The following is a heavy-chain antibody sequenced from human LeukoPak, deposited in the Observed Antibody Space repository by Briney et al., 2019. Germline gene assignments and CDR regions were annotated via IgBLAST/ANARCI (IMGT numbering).Heavy chain of an antibody. D-gene: IGHD2-15*01. V-gene: IGHV4-34*01. CDR2: IKHSGST. J-gene: IGHJ4*02. CDR3: AALAGYCSGGSCYRGRVLKDY. CDR1: GGSFSGYY. Sequence: SETLSLTCAVYGGSFSGYYWSWIRQPPGKGLEWIGEIKHSGSTNYNPSLKSRVTISVDTSKNQFSLKLSSVTAADTAVYYCAALAGYCSGGSCYRGRVLKDYWGQGTLVTVSS.